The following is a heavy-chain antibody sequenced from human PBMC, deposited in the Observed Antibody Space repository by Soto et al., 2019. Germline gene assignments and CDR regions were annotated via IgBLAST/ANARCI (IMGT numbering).Heavy chain of an antibody. D-gene: IGHD2-15*01. CDR1: GFTFSDYY. Sequence: VGSLRLSCAASGFTFSDYYMSWIRQAPGKGLEWVSYISSSSSYTNYADSVKGRFTISRDNAKNSLYLQMNSLRAEDTAVYYCARDPYCSGGSCYWDYYYYYGMDVWGQGTTVTVSS. CDR3: ARDPYCSGGSCYWDYYYYYGMDV. CDR2: ISSSSSYT. J-gene: IGHJ6*02. V-gene: IGHV3-11*06.